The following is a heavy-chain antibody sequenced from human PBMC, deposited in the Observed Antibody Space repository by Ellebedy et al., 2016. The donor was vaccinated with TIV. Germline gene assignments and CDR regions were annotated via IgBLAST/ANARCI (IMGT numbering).Heavy chain of an antibody. D-gene: IGHD2-2*01. Sequence: SETLSLXCTVSGGSITFGDYYWSWIRQTPGKGLEWIGYVYYDGTTYYNPSLKSRVTLSVDTSKNQFSLKMTSVTAADTAVIYCARVRRYCGSSSCRSIDSWGQGTLVTVSS. CDR3: ARVRRYCGSSSCRSIDS. CDR1: GGSITFGDYY. J-gene: IGHJ4*02. V-gene: IGHV4-30-4*08. CDR2: VYYDGTT.